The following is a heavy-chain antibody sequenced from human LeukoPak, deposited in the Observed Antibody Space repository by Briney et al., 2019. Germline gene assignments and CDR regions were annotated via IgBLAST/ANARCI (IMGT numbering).Heavy chain of an antibody. CDR1: GFTFSSYA. V-gene: IGHV3-30*04. CDR3: ARAKDCSSTSCYNFDY. D-gene: IGHD2-2*01. Sequence: PGRSLRLSCAASGFTFSSYAMHWVRQAPGKGLEWVAVISYDGSNKYYADSVKGRFTISRDNSKNTLYLQMNSLRAEDTAVYYCARAKDCSSTSCYNFDYWGQGTLVTVSS. CDR2: ISYDGSNK. J-gene: IGHJ4*02.